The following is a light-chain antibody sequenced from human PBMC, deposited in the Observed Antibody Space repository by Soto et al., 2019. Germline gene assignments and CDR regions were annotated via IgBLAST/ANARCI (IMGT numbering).Light chain of an antibody. CDR1: QSVRTG. CDR3: QQYDYLWK. V-gene: IGKV3-15*01. Sequence: MVLTQSPGTMSLSPGEIATLSCRASQSVRTGLAWYQQKPGQAPRLLIYGASIRATGIPARFSGSGSGTEFTLTITSLQSEDFAVYYCQQYDYLWKCGKGTTGAIK. CDR2: GAS. J-gene: IGKJ1*01.